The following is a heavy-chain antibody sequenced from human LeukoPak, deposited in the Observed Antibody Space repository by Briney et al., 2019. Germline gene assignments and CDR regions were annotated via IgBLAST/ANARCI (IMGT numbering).Heavy chain of an antibody. CDR2: ISAYNGNT. V-gene: IGHV1-18*01. D-gene: IGHD3-10*01. CDR3: ARAKYYYGSGSYYPDY. CDR1: GYTFTSYG. J-gene: IGHJ4*02. Sequence: GASVKVSCKASGYTFTSYGISWVRQAPGQGLEWMGWISAYNGNTNYAQKLQGRVTKTTDTSTSTAYMELRSLRSDDTAVYYCARAKYYYGSGSYYPDYWGQGTLVTVSS.